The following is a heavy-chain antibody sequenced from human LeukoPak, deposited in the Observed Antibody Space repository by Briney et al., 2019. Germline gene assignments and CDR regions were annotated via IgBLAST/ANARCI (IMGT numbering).Heavy chain of an antibody. CDR1: GYTFTSYY. V-gene: IGHV1-46*01. J-gene: IGHJ3*02. CDR3: AREIIQLWHDDAFDI. Sequence: ASVKVSCKASGYTFTSYYMHWVRQAPGQGLEWMGIINPSGGSTSYAQKFQGRVTMTRDTSTSTVYMGLSSLRSEDTAVYYCAREIIQLWHDDAFDIWGQGTMVTVSS. D-gene: IGHD5-18*01. CDR2: INPSGGST.